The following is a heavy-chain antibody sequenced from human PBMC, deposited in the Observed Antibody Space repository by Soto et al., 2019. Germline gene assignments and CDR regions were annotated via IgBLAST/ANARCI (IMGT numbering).Heavy chain of an antibody. CDR1: GGSISSGGYY. Sequence: QVQLQESGPGLVKPSQTLSLTCTVSGGSISSGGYYWSWIRQHPGKGLEWIGYIYYSGSTYYNPSLKSGVTMSVDTSKNHFSRKRCAVPAADPAVYYCPSSGWGSYPFHYWGQEPLATVS. V-gene: IGHV4-31*03. J-gene: IGHJ4*02. CDR3: PSSGWGSYPFHY. CDR2: IYYSGST. D-gene: IGHD3-16*01.